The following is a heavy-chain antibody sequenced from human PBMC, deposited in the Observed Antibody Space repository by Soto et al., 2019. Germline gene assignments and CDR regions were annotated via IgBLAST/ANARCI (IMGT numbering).Heavy chain of an antibody. CDR2: VWYDGSNK. J-gene: IGHJ5*02. CDR1: GFTFGSYG. Sequence: GGSLRLSCAASGFTFGSYGMHWVGQAPGKGLEWVAVVWYDGSNKYYADSVKGRFTISRDNSKNTLYLQMNSLRAEDTAVYYCAREARPVVVAGTGSVDNWFDPWGQGTLVTVSS. D-gene: IGHD2-15*01. CDR3: AREARPVVVAGTGSVDNWFDP. V-gene: IGHV3-33*01.